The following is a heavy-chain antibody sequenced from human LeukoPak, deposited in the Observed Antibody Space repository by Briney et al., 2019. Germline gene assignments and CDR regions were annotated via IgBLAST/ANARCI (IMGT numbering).Heavy chain of an antibody. J-gene: IGHJ4*02. D-gene: IGHD3-3*01. CDR1: GGSISSSSYY. CDR2: IYYSGST. V-gene: IGHV4-39*07. Sequence: PSETLSLTCTVSGGSISSSSYYWGWIRQPPGKGLEWIGSIYYSGSTYYNPSLKSRVTISVDTSKNQFSLKLSSVTAADTAVYYCAREAHYDFWSGYSKHFDHWGQGTLVTVSS. CDR3: AREAHYDFWSGYSKHFDH.